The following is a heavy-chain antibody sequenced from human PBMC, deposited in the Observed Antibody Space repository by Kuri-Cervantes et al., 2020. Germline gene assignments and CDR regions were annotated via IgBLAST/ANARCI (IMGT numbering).Heavy chain of an antibody. Sequence: SETLSLTCAVYGGSFSGYYWSWIRQPPGKGLEWIGEINHSGSTNYNPSLKSRVTISVDKSKNQFSLKLSSVTAADTAVYYCARDLADKWHYYYYMDVWGKGTTVTDSS. V-gene: IGHV4-34*01. CDR2: INHSGST. J-gene: IGHJ6*03. CDR3: ARDLADKWHYYYYMDV. D-gene: IGHD5-12*01. CDR1: GGSFSGYY.